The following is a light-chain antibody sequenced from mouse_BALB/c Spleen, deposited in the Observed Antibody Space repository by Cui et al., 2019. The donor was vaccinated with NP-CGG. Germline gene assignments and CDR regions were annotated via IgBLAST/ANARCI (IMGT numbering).Light chain of an antibody. Sequence: QAVLTQESALTTSPGETVTLTCRSSTGAVTTSNYANWVQEKPDHLFTGLIGGTNNRVPGVPARFSGSLIRDKAALTITGAQTEDEAIYFCALWYSNHWVFGGGTKLTVL. CDR2: GTN. J-gene: IGLJ1*01. V-gene: IGLV1*01. CDR3: ALWYSNHWV. CDR1: TGAVTTSNY.